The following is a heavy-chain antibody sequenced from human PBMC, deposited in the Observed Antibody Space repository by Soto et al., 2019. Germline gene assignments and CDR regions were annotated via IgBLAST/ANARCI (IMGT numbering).Heavy chain of an antibody. Sequence: QVQLVQSGAEVKKSGASVKVSCEASGYIFTDYTIHWVRQAPGQRLELMGWINAGNGDTKYSHQFQGRVTFSRDTSASTVYMELSSLRSEDTAVYYCAREGLVRGVLRGIRFDPGGQGTLVTVSS. V-gene: IGHV1-3*01. CDR1: GYIFTDYT. J-gene: IGHJ5*02. CDR3: AREGLVRGVLRGIRFDP. D-gene: IGHD3-10*01. CDR2: INAGNGDT.